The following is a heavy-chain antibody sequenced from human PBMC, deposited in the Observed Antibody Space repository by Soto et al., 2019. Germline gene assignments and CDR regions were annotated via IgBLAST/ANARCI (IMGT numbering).Heavy chain of an antibody. J-gene: IGHJ5*02. CDR1: GFTFNNYA. D-gene: IGHD2-2*01. CDR2: ISVSGTGT. Sequence: VQLLESGGGLVQPGGSLRLSCAASGFTFNNYAMGWVRQAPGEGLECVSTISVSGTGTYYADSVKGRFTISRDNSKNTLYLQMNSLRAEDTAVYYCAKDRYCSSTSCSSLNSWGQGTLVTVSS. V-gene: IGHV3-23*01. CDR3: AKDRYCSSTSCSSLNS.